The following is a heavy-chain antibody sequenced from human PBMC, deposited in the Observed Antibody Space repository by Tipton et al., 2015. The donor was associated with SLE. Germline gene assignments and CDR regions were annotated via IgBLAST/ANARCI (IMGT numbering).Heavy chain of an antibody. D-gene: IGHD6-13*01. V-gene: IGHV4-34*01. CDR1: GGSFSGYY. Sequence: GLVKPSETLSLTCAVYGGSFSGYYWSWIRQPPGKGLEWIGEINHSGSTNYDPSLKSRVTISVVTSNNQFSLTLRSATAADTAIYYCARHLGGYDTSAKNYFSFYMDVWGKGTTVTVSS. J-gene: IGHJ6*03. CDR2: INHSGST. CDR3: ARHLGGYDTSAKNYFSFYMDV.